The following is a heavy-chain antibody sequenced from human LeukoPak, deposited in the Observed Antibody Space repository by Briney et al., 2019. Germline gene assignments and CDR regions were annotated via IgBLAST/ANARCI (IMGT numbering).Heavy chain of an antibody. CDR2: IYPCDSDT. CDR1: GYSFTSYW. Sequence: GESLKISCKGSGYSFTSYWIGWVRQMPGKGLEWMGIIYPCDSDTRYSPSFQGQVTISADKSISTAYLQWSSLKASDTAMYYCARLLNYYDSSGYYYYFDYWGQGTLVTVSS. CDR3: ARLLNYYDSSGYYYYFDY. D-gene: IGHD3-22*01. V-gene: IGHV5-51*01. J-gene: IGHJ4*02.